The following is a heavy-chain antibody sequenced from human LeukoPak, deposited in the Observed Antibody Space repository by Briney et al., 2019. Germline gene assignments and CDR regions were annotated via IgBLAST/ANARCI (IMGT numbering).Heavy chain of an antibody. CDR2: ISSSSSYI. D-gene: IGHD3-3*01. J-gene: IGHJ4*02. V-gene: IGHV3-21*06. CDR3: ARDFRFLEDY. Sequence: GGSLRLSCAASGFTFSSYSMNWVRQAPGKGLEWVSSISSSSSYIYYGDSVKGRFTISRDNAKNSLYLQMNSLRAEDTAVYYCARDFRFLEDYWGQGTLVTVSS. CDR1: GFTFSSYS.